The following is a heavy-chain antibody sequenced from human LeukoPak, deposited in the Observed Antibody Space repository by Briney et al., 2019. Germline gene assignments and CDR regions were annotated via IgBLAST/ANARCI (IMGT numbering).Heavy chain of an antibody. J-gene: IGHJ1*01. CDR2: ITGSGGNR. D-gene: IGHD6-19*01. V-gene: IGHV3-23*01. CDR1: GFTFSSHG. Sequence: GETLRLSCAASGFTFSSHGMNWVRQAPGKGLEWVSGITGSGGNRYYADSVKGRFTISRDNSNNTLFLHLNSLRGEDTAVYYCTRNSGWYGLSWGQGTLVTVSS. CDR3: TRNSGWYGLS.